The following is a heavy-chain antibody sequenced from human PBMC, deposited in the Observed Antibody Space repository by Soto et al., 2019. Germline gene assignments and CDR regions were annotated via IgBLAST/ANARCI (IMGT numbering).Heavy chain of an antibody. CDR2: ISYDGSDK. V-gene: IGHV3-30*18. J-gene: IGHJ4*02. D-gene: IGHD2-2*01. CDR3: AKSPNFYCSSYHCYKYYFDY. Sequence: LRLSCAASGFTFNTFGMHWVRQAPGKGLEWVAVISYDGSDKYYSDSVRGRFTISRDNSMNTLYLQMNSLRTEDTAVYYCAKSPNFYCSSYHCYKYYFDYWGQGTLVTVSS. CDR1: GFTFNTFG.